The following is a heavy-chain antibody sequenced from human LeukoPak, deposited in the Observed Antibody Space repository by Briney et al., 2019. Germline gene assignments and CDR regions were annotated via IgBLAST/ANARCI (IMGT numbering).Heavy chain of an antibody. V-gene: IGHV4-61*01. J-gene: IGHJ5*02. CDR2: IYYSGST. D-gene: IGHD6-13*01. Sequence: SETLSLTCAVSGGSISSSNWWSWIRQPPGKGLEWIGYIYYSGSTNYNPSLKSRVTISVDTSKNQCSLKLSSVTAADTAVYYCARDLGIAAAGRGWFDPWGQGTLVTVSS. CDR1: GGSISSSNW. CDR3: ARDLGIAAAGRGWFDP.